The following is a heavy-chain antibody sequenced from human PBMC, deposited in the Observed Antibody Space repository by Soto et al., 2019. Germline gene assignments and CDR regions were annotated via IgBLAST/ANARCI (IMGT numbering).Heavy chain of an antibody. Sequence: PSETLCLTCAVCGRSFRGYYWSWIRQPPGKGLEWIGEINHSGSTNYNPSLKSRVTISVDTSKNQFSLKLSSVTAADTAVYYCARVVDCSGGSCYSPYYYYYMDVWGKGTTVTVSS. CDR3: ARVVDCSGGSCYSPYYYYYMDV. J-gene: IGHJ6*03. D-gene: IGHD2-15*01. CDR1: GRSFRGYY. V-gene: IGHV4-34*01. CDR2: INHSGST.